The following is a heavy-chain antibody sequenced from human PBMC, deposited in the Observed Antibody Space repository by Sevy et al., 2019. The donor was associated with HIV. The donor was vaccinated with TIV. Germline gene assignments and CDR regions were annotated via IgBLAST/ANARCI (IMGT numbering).Heavy chain of an antibody. CDR2: INPNSGGT. V-gene: IGHV1-2*02. CDR1: GYTFTGYY. Sequence: ASVKVSCKASGYTFTGYYMHWVRQAPGQGLEWMGWINPNSGGTNYAQKFQGRVTMTRDTSISTANMELSRLRSDDTAVYYCARWVTTVTTTGQGPPLYYYYGMDVWGQGTTVTVSS. D-gene: IGHD4-17*01. J-gene: IGHJ6*02. CDR3: ARWVTTVTTTGQGPPLYYYYGMDV.